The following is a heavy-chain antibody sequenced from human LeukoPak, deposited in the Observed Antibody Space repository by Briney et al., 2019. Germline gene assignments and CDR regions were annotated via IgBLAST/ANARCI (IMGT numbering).Heavy chain of an antibody. CDR2: IKSDGSSL. D-gene: IGHD3-9*01. CDR3: ARGGLRYFDWLNWFDP. J-gene: IGHJ5*02. V-gene: IGHV3-74*01. CDR1: GFTFSNYW. Sequence: GGSLRLSCAASGFTFSNYWMHWVRHAPGKGLVWVSRIKSDGSSLSYVDSVKGRFTISRDNAKNTLHLQMNSLRVEDTAVYYCARGGLRYFDWLNWFDPWGQGTLVTVSS.